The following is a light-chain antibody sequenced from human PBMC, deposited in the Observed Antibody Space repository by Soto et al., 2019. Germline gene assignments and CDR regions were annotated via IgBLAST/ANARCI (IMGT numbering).Light chain of an antibody. CDR1: QSISSW. CDR3: QQYDKYST. V-gene: IGKV1-5*03. Sequence: DLQMTQSPSTLSASVGDRVAITCRASQSISSWLAWYQQKPGKAPKVLIYKASSLKSGVPSRFSGSGSGTEFTLTISSLQPDDFATYFCQQYDKYSTFGHGTKVDVK. CDR2: KAS. J-gene: IGKJ1*01.